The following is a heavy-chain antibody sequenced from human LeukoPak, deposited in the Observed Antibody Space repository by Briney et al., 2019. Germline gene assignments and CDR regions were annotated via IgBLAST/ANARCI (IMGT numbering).Heavy chain of an antibody. Sequence: SVKVSCKASGGTFSSYAINWVRQAPGQGLEWMGGIIPIFGSANYAQKFQGRVTITTDESTSTAYVELSSLRSEDTAVYYCVGDYGDKNDYWGQGTLVTVSS. CDR1: GGTFSSYA. V-gene: IGHV1-69*05. CDR2: IIPIFGSA. CDR3: VGDYGDKNDY. D-gene: IGHD4-17*01. J-gene: IGHJ4*02.